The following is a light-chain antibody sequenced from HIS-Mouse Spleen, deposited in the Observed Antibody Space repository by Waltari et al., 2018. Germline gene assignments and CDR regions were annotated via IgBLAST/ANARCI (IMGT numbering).Light chain of an antibody. J-gene: IGKJ4*02. V-gene: IGKV1-13*02. CDR3: QQFNSYPYST. CDR2: DAS. CDR1: QGISSA. Sequence: AIQLTQSASSLSASVGARVTITCRASQGISSALAWYQQKPGKAPKLLIYDASSLESGVPSRFSGSGSGTDFTLTISSLQPEDFATYYCQQFNSYPYSTFGGGTKVEIK.